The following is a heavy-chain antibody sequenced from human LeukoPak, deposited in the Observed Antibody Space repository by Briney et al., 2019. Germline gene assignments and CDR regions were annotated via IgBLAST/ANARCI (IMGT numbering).Heavy chain of an antibody. CDR1: GFTFSSYW. D-gene: IGHD1-26*01. V-gene: IGHV3-74*01. CDR2: INSDGSST. J-gene: IGHJ6*03. Sequence: SGRSLRLSCAASGFTFSSYWMHWVRQAPGKGLVWVSRINSDGSSTSYADSVKGRFTISRDNAKNTLYLQMNSLRAEDTAVYYCARGGSYSLDYYYMDVWGKGTTVTVSS. CDR3: ARGGSYSLDYYYMDV.